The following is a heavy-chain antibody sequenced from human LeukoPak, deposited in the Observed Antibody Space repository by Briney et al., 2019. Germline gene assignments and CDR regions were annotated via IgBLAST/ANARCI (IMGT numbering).Heavy chain of an antibody. V-gene: IGHV3-7*01. Sequence: GGSLRLSCAASGFTFSTYDIHWVRQAPGKGLEWVANIKQDGSEKYYVDSVKGRFTISRDNAKNSLYLQMNSLRAEDTAVYYCARVRRLMVRGRYYFDYWGQGTLVTVSS. CDR2: IKQDGSEK. CDR3: ARVRRLMVRGRYYFDY. J-gene: IGHJ4*02. D-gene: IGHD3-10*01. CDR1: GFTFSTYD.